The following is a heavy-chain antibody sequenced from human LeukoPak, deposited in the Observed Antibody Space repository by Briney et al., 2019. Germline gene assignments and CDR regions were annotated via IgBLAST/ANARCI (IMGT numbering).Heavy chain of an antibody. CDR2: IHYSGST. D-gene: IGHD3-10*01. Sequence: SETLSLTCTASGGAISSGTYYCGWIRQPPGKGLEWIGYIHYSGSTYYNLSLKSRVTISVDTSKSQFSLKLSSVTAADTAVYYCARGELFHDYWGQGTLVTVSS. J-gene: IGHJ4*02. CDR3: ARGELFHDY. CDR1: GGAISSGTYY. V-gene: IGHV4-30-4*08.